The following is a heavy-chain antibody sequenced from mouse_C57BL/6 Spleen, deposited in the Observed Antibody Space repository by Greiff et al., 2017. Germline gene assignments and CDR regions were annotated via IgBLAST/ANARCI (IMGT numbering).Heavy chain of an antibody. Sequence: VQLQQSGPELVKPGASVKISCKASGYTFTDYYMNWVKQSHGKSLEWIGDINPNNGGTSYNQKFKGKATLTVDKSSSTAYMELRSLTSEDSAVYYCARDSGGYAMDYWGQGTSVTVSS. D-gene: IGHD1-3*01. V-gene: IGHV1-26*01. CDR1: GYTFTDYY. CDR2: INPNNGGT. J-gene: IGHJ4*01. CDR3: ARDSGGYAMDY.